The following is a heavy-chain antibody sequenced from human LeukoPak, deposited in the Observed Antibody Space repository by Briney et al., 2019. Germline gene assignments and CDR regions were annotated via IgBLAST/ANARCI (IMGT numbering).Heavy chain of an antibody. Sequence: TGGSLRLSCAASGFTVSSNYMSWVRQAPGKGLESVSVIYIGGSTYYSDSVKGRFTISRDNSKNTLYLQMNSLRAEDTAVYYCARVPAVTTDYYFDYWGQGTLVTVSS. V-gene: IGHV3-53*01. CDR2: IYIGGST. J-gene: IGHJ4*02. D-gene: IGHD4-17*01. CDR3: ARVPAVTTDYYFDY. CDR1: GFTVSSNY.